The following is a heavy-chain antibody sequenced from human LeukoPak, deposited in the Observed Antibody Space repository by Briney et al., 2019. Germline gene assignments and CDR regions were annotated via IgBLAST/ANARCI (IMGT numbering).Heavy chain of an antibody. CDR3: ASLGCSGGSCYRYYYGMDV. Sequence: SVKVSCKASGGTFSSYAISWVRQAPGQGLEWMGRIIPILGIVNYAQKFQGRVTITADKSTSTAYMELSSLRSEDTAVYYCASLGCSGGSCYRYYYGMDVWGQGTTVTVSS. CDR1: GGTFSSYA. J-gene: IGHJ6*02. V-gene: IGHV1-69*04. CDR2: IIPILGIV. D-gene: IGHD2-15*01.